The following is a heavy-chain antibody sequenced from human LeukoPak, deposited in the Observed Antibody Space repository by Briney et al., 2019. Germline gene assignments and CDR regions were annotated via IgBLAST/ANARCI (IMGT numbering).Heavy chain of an antibody. CDR1: GFTFSSFA. V-gene: IGHV3-30-3*01. Sequence: GGSLRLSCPASGFTFSSFAVHWVRQAPAKGLEWVAVISYDGSNEYYADSVKGRFTISRDNSKNTLYLQMNSLRAEDTAVYYCARDGAEKPYYFDYWGQGTLVTVSS. D-gene: IGHD1-14*01. J-gene: IGHJ4*02. CDR3: ARDGAEKPYYFDY. CDR2: ISYDGSNE.